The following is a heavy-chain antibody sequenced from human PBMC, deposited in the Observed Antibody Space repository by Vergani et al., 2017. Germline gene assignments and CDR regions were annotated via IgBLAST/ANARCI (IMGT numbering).Heavy chain of an antibody. D-gene: IGHD2-2*01. J-gene: IGHJ6*02. CDR2: LRYDGSNE. V-gene: IGHV3-30*02. CDR3: ANSYCCSPSCYAFYGMEV. Sequence: QVQLVESGGGVVQPGGSLRLSCAAPGFSFSTYGMHWVRQAPGRGLEWVAFLRYDGSNEYYGDAVKGRFIISRGNSKNMLSLEMHSLRPEDTAVYYCANSYCCSPSCYAFYGMEVWGQGTTVTVSS. CDR1: GFSFSTYG.